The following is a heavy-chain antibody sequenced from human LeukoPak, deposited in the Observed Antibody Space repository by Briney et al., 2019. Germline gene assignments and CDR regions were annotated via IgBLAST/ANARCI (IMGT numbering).Heavy chain of an antibody. J-gene: IGHJ4*02. V-gene: IGHV3-66*01. CDR1: GFTVSSNY. D-gene: IGHD5-18*01. CDR3: ARVAGYSYGPFDY. CDR2: IYSCGST. Sequence: GGSLRLSCAASGFTVSSNYMSWVRQAPGKGLEWVSVIYSCGSTYYADSVKGRFTISRDNSKNTLYLQMNSLRAEDTAVYYCARVAGYSYGPFDYWGQGTLVTVSS.